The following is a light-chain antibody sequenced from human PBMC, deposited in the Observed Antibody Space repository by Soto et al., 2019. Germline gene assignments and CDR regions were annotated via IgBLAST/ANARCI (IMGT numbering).Light chain of an antibody. CDR1: SSDIGDYDY. CDR2: EVS. V-gene: IGLV2-14*01. Sequence: QSALTQPACVSGSPGQSITISCPGTSSDIGDYDYVSWYQQHPGKAPKLMIYEVSNRPSGISNRFSGSKSGNTASLTISGLQPEDEADYYCSSYTRSSSLVFGGGTKVTV. J-gene: IGLJ2*01. CDR3: SSYTRSSSLV.